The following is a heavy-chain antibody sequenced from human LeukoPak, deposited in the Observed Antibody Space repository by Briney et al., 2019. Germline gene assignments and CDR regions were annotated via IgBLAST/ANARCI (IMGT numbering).Heavy chain of an antibody. CDR2: IYTSGST. V-gene: IGHV4-61*02. D-gene: IGHD6-6*01. CDR1: GGSISSGSYY. J-gene: IGHJ4*02. Sequence: PSETLSLTCTVSGGSISSGSYYWSWIRQPAGKGLEWIVRIYTSGSTNYTPSLKSRVTISVDTSKNQFSLKLSSVTAADTAVYYCAREEYPRTFDYWGQGTLVTVSS. CDR3: AREEYPRTFDY.